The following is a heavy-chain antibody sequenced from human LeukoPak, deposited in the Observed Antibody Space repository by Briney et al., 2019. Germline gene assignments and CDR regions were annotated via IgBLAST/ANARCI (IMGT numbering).Heavy chain of an antibody. CDR1: GGSISSGGYY. J-gene: IGHJ4*02. D-gene: IGHD6-13*01. Sequence: PSETLSLTCTVSGGSISSGGYYWSWIRQHPGKGLEWIGYIYYSGSTYYNPSLKSRVTISVDTSKNQFSLKLSSVTAADTAVYYCARRAAAAGTYFDYWGQGTLVTVSS. V-gene: IGHV4-31*03. CDR2: IYYSGST. CDR3: ARRAAAAGTYFDY.